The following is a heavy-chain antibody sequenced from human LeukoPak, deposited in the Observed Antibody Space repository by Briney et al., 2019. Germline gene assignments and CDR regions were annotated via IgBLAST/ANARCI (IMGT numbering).Heavy chain of an antibody. V-gene: IGHV3-21*01. D-gene: IGHD6-6*01. CDR1: EFTFSNYF. J-gene: IGHJ5*02. Sequence: PGGSLRLSCAASEFTFSNYFMNWVRQAPGKGLEWVSSISSSSSYIYYADSVKGRFTISRDNAKNSLYLQMNSLRAEDTAVYYCARAYSSSSGGWFDPWGQGTLVTVSS. CDR2: ISSSSSYI. CDR3: ARAYSSSSGGWFDP.